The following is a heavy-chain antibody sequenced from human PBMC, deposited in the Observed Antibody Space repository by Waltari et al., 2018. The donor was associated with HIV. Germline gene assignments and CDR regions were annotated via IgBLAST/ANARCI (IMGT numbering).Heavy chain of an antibody. CDR1: GGPITSGSYY. CDR3: ARALDYYESGSFPWWFFDL. V-gene: IGHV4-61*02. Sequence: QVQLQESGPGLVRPSQTLSLTCTVSGGPITSGSYYWSWTRQPAGKELEWIGRVYTSGNTDYNPSLRSRVTLSVDTSNNQFSLKLSSLTAADTAVYYCARALDYYESGSFPWWFFDLWGRGTLVTVSS. D-gene: IGHD3-10*01. CDR2: VYTSGNT. J-gene: IGHJ2*01.